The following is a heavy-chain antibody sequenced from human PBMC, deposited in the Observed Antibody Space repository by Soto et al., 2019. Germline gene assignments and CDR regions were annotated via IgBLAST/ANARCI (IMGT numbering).Heavy chain of an antibody. V-gene: IGHV4-31*01. CDR3: AREFAGNSMVRGVRDNWFDP. D-gene: IGHD3-10*01. CDR1: GGSISSGGYY. Sequence: QVQLQESGPGLVKPSQTLSLTCTVSGGSISSGGYYWSWIRQHPGKGLEWIGYIYYSGSTYYNPSLKSQVTISVDTSKNQFSLKLSSVTAADTAVYYCAREFAGNSMVRGVRDNWFDPWGQGTLVTVSS. CDR2: IYYSGST. J-gene: IGHJ5*02.